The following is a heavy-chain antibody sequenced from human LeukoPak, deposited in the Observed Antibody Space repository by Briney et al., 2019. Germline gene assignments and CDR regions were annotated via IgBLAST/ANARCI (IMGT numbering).Heavy chain of an antibody. CDR2: ISGSGGST. CDR1: GFTFSSYA. Sequence: PGGSLRLSCAASGFTFSSYAMNWVRQAPGKGLEGVSAISGSGGSTYYADSVKGRFTISRDNSKNTLYLQMNSLRAEDTAVYYCAKDPTMIVVVIPDYWGQGTLVTVSS. J-gene: IGHJ4*02. V-gene: IGHV3-23*01. D-gene: IGHD3-22*01. CDR3: AKDPTMIVVVIPDY.